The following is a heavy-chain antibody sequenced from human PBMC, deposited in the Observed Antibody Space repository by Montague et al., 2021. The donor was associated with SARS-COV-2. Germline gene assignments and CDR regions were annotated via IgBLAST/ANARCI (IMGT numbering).Heavy chain of an antibody. CDR1: GFTFSSYA. D-gene: IGHD2-2*01. V-gene: IGHV3-30*04. J-gene: IGHJ6*02. CDR3: VHLLSDCYYYYGMDV. Sequence: SRSLSFAASGFTFSSYAMHWVRQAPGKGLEWVAVISYDGSNKYYADSVKGRFTISRDNSKNTLYLQMNSLRAEDTAVYYCVHLLSDCYYYYGMDVWGQGTTVTVSS. CDR2: ISYDGSNK.